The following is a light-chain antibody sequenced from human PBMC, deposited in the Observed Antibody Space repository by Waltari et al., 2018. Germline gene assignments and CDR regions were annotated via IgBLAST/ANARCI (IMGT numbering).Light chain of an antibody. CDR3: QHYVRLPVT. V-gene: IGKV3-20*01. CDR2: GAS. CDR1: QSVSRT. Sequence: EIVLTQSPGTLSLSPGERATLSCRASQSVSRTLAWYQQKPGQAPRLLIYGASNRATGIPDRFSGSGSGTDFRLTISRLEPEDFAVYYCQHYVRLPVTFGQGTKVEIK. J-gene: IGKJ1*01.